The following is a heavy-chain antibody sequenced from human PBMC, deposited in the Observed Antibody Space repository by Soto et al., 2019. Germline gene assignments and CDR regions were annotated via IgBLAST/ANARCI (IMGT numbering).Heavy chain of an antibody. Sequence: SETLSLTCTVSGGSISSSSYYWGWIRQPPGRGLEWIGHIFYSGSTNYNPALKSRVTISVDTSKSQFSLKLSSVTAADTAVYYCAKDSGYNYGYFRWFDPWGQGTLVTVSS. CDR1: GGSISSSSYY. CDR2: IFYSGST. D-gene: IGHD5-18*01. CDR3: AKDSGYNYGYFRWFDP. V-gene: IGHV4-61*01. J-gene: IGHJ5*02.